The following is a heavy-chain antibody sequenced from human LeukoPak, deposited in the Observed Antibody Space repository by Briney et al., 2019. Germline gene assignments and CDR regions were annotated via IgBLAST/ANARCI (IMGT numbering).Heavy chain of an antibody. Sequence: ASVKVSCKASGYTFSNYGITWVRQAPGQGLEWMGWIGGHNDNAKYAQIVQGRVTMTTYTSTSTAYMELRSLRSDDTAVYYCARTNYNILTDYYNGDNWFDPWGQGTLVTVSS. V-gene: IGHV1-18*01. D-gene: IGHD3-9*01. J-gene: IGHJ5*02. CDR2: IGGHNDNA. CDR3: ARTNYNILTDYYNGDNWFDP. CDR1: GYTFSNYG.